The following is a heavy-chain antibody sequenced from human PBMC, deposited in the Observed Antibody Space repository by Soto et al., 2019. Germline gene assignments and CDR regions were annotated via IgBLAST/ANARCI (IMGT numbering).Heavy chain of an antibody. V-gene: IGHV3-30-3*01. CDR3: ARDRTVIVVGSLGY. CDR2: ISYDGTKR. J-gene: IGHJ4*02. Sequence: QVHLVESGGGVVQPGRSLRLSCAASGFTFSNYAMHWVRRTPGKGLEWVASISYDGTKRNYADSVKGRFFISRDNSKDTQSLQMNSLRPEDTAIYYCARDRTVIVVGSLGYWGQGTLVTVSS. D-gene: IGHD3-22*01. CDR1: GFTFSNYA.